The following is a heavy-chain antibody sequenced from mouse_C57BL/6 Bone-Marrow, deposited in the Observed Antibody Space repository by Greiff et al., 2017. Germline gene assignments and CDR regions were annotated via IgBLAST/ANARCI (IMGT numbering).Heavy chain of an antibody. D-gene: IGHD2-1*01. V-gene: IGHV1-82*01. Sequence: VQLQQSGPELVKPGASVKISCKASGYAFSSSWMNWVKQRPGKGLEWIGRIYPGDGDTNYNGKFKGKATLTADKSSSTAYMQLSSLTSEDSAAYFCARSIYYGNFYYAMDYWGQGTSVTVSS. CDR2: IYPGDGDT. CDR1: GYAFSSSW. J-gene: IGHJ4*01. CDR3: ARSIYYGNFYYAMDY.